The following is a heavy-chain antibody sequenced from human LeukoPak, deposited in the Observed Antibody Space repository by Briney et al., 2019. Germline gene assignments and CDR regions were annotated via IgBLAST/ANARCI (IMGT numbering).Heavy chain of an antibody. CDR2: IQDSGYT. Sequence: SETLSLTCTVSGDSIRSHYWSWIRRPPGKGLEWIGYIQDSGYTKYNPSLKSRLTISVDTSKNQFSLRLSSLTAADTAVFYCARTIASRPYYFDYWGQGTLVTVSS. V-gene: IGHV4-59*11. D-gene: IGHD6-6*01. CDR1: GDSIRSHY. J-gene: IGHJ4*02. CDR3: ARTIASRPYYFDY.